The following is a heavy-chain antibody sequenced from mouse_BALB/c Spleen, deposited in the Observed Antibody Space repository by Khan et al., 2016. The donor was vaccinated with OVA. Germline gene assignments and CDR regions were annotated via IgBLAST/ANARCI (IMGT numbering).Heavy chain of an antibody. V-gene: IGHV1-7*01. Sequence: QVQLKESGAELAKPGASVKMSCKASGYTFTTYWMHWVKQRPGQGLEWIGYINPTSGYTDYNQKFKDKATLTADKSSSTAYMQLSSLTSDDSGVYYWARDRIDYWGQGTTLTVSS. CDR2: INPTSGYT. J-gene: IGHJ2*01. CDR3: ARDRIDY. CDR1: GYTFTTYW.